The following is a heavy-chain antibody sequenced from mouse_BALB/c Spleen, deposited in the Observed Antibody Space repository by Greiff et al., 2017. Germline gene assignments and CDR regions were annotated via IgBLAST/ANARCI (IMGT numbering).Heavy chain of an antibody. Sequence: EVMLVESGGGLVQPGGSLKLSCAASGFTFSSYGMSWVRQTPDKRLELVATINSNGGSTYYPDSVKGRFTISRDNAKNTLYLQMSSLKSEDTAMYYCARDRHEGYPAWFAYWGQGTLVTVSA. J-gene: IGHJ3*01. CDR1: GFTFSSYG. V-gene: IGHV5-6-3*01. CDR2: INSNGGST. CDR3: ARDRHEGYPAWFAY. D-gene: IGHD2-3*01.